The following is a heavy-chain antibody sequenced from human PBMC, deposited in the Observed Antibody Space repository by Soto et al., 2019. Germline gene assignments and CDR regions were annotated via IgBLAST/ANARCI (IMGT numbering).Heavy chain of an antibody. CDR3: ARDRRWAIDY. J-gene: IGHJ4*02. D-gene: IGHD6-13*01. V-gene: IGHV3-48*02. Sequence: DSHINDRSSAIYYADSVKGRFTISRDNAKNSLYLQINSLRDEDTAVYYCARDRRWAIDYWGQGTLVTVSS. CDR2: INDRSSAI.